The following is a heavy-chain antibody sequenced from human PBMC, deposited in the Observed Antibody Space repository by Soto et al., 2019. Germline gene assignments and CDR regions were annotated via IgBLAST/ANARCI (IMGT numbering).Heavy chain of an antibody. CDR1: GFTFSRYW. CDR2: INNDGSST. CDR3: ALWWGTDGDYAVLDY. V-gene: IGHV3-74*03. D-gene: IGHD4-17*01. Sequence: EVQLVESGGGLVQPGGSLRLSCAASGFTFSRYWMHWVRQAPGKGLVWVSRINNDGSSTTYADSVKGRFTVTRDNAKNTLYLQMNGLRAEDTAVYYCALWWGTDGDYAVLDYWGQGTLVTVSS. J-gene: IGHJ4*02.